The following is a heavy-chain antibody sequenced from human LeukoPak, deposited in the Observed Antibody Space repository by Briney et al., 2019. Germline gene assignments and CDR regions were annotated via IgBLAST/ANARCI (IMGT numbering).Heavy chain of an antibody. CDR2: TGGSGYST. V-gene: IGHV3-23*01. CDR3: AKRDGYNYDY. D-gene: IGHD5-24*01. Sequence: GGALRLSCAASGFTFSSYAMTWVRQAPGKGLEWVSTTGGSGYSTYYADSVKGRFTISRDNSKNTLYLQMNSLRAEDTAVYYCAKRDGYNYDYWGQGTLVAVSS. J-gene: IGHJ4*02. CDR1: GFTFSSYA.